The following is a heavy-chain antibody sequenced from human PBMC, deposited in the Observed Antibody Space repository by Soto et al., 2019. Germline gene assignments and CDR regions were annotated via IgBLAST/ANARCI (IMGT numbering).Heavy chain of an antibody. CDR2: ISAYNGNT. V-gene: IGHV1-18*01. CDR1: GYTFTSYG. Sequence: ASVKVSCKASGYTFTSYGISWVRQAPGQGLEWMGWISAYNGNTNYAQKLQGRVTMTTDTSTSTAYMELRSLRSDDTAVYYCARADDYYDSSGPLGVSVYYYYGMDVWGQGTTVTVSS. D-gene: IGHD3-22*01. J-gene: IGHJ6*02. CDR3: ARADDYYDSSGPLGVSVYYYYGMDV.